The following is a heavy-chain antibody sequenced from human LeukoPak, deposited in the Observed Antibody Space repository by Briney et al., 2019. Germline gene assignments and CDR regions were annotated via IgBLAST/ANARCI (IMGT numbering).Heavy chain of an antibody. CDR1: GGSFSGYY. CDR2: INHSGRT. D-gene: IGHD5-12*01. V-gene: IGHV4-34*01. Sequence: PSETLSLTCAVYGGSFSGYYWSWIRQPPGKGLEWIGEINHSGRTNSNPSLKSRVTISVDTSKNQCSLKLSSVTAADTAVYYCARGFPIPVEVATISGAFDIWGQGTMVTVSS. J-gene: IGHJ3*02. CDR3: ARGFPIPVEVATISGAFDI.